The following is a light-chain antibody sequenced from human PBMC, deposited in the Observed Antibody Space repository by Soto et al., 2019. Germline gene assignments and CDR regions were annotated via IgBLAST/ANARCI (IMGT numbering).Light chain of an antibody. Sequence: QSVLTQPASVSGSPGQSITISCTGTSSDIGASDYVSWYQQHPDKAPKLIIYNVNYRPSGISSRFSGSKSGNTASLTISGLQAEDEGDYFCSSYALFCGGTKLTVL. CDR3: SSYAL. V-gene: IGLV2-14*03. CDR1: SSDIGASDY. CDR2: NVN. J-gene: IGLJ2*01.